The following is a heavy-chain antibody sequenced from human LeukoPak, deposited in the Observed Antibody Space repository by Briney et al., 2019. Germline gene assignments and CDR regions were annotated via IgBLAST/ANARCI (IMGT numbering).Heavy chain of an antibody. Sequence: VASVKVSCKASGYTFTSYYMHWVRQAPGQGLEWMGWINPNSGGTNYAQKFQGRVTMTRDTSISTAYMELSRLRSDDTAVYYCARSVVRTSDYYYYMDVWGKGTTVTVSS. CDR3: ARSVVRTSDYYYYMDV. V-gene: IGHV1-2*02. CDR2: INPNSGGT. D-gene: IGHD3-10*01. J-gene: IGHJ6*03. CDR1: GYTFTSYY.